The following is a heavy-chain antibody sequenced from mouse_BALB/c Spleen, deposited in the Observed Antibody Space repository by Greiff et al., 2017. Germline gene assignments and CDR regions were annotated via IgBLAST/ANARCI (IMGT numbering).Heavy chain of an antibody. V-gene: IGHV5-6*02. CDR1: GFTFSSYG. D-gene: IGHD2-10*02. CDR3: ARRYDPYAMDY. Sequence: VKLVESGGDLVKPGGSLKLSCAASGFTFSSYGMSWVRQTPDKRLEWVATISSGGSYTYYPDSVKGRFTISRDNAKNTLYLQMSSLKSEDTAMYYCARRYDPYAMDYWGQGTSVTVSS. J-gene: IGHJ4*01. CDR2: ISSGGSYT.